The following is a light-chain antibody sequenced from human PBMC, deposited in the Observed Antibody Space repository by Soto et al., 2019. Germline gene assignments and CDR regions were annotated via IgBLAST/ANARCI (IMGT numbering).Light chain of an antibody. J-gene: IGKJ5*01. V-gene: IGKV3-11*01. CDR1: ESVSNS. CDR2: NAS. Sequence: ETVLTQSPATLSLSPGERATLSCRASESVSNSLAWYQHKPGQAPRLLIYNASNRATGIPARFSGSGSGTDFTLTISSLEPEDFAVYYCQQRSNWPPITFGQGTRLEIK. CDR3: QQRSNWPPIT.